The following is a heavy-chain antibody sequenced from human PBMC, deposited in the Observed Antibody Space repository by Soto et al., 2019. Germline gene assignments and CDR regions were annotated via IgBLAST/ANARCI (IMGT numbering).Heavy chain of an antibody. CDR1: GFTFSTHA. CDR3: AKDPPWTVGPLAMDV. CDR2: FSGSGGNI. V-gene: IGHV3-23*01. Sequence: PGGSLRLSCVASGFTFSTHAMSWVRQAPGKGLEWVSTFSGSGGNIYYAESVKGRLTISRDDSKNTLYLQMNSLRVEDTAVYYCAKDPPWTVGPLAMDVWGQGTTATVSS. J-gene: IGHJ6*02. D-gene: IGHD2-2*01.